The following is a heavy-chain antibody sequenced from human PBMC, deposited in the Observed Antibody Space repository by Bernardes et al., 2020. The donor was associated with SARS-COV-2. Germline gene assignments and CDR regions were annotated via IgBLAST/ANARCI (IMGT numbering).Heavy chain of an antibody. CDR2: ISGSGGST. J-gene: IGHJ4*02. D-gene: IGHD3-9*01. V-gene: IGHV3-23*01. Sequence: GGSLRLSCAASGFTFSSYAMSWVRQAPGKGLEWVSAISGSGGSTYYADSVKGRFTISRDNSKNTLYLQMNSLRAEDTAVYYCAKDWGGSLRYFDWLRIGYFDYWGQGTLVTVSS. CDR1: GFTFSSYA. CDR3: AKDWGGSLRYFDWLRIGYFDY.